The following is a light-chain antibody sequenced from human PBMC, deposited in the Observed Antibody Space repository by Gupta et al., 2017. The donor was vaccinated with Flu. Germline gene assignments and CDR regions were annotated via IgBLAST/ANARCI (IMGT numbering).Light chain of an antibody. CDR1: SSNIGGKDY. CDR3: ATWDTRLSEVV. J-gene: IGLJ3*02. V-gene: IGLV1-51*02. CDR2: END. Sequence: VTISCSGSSSNIGGKDYVSWYQQVPGTAPKLLIFENDQRPSGVPDRFSGTKSGTSATLGITGLQAGDEADYYCATWDTRLSEVVFGGGTKLTVL.